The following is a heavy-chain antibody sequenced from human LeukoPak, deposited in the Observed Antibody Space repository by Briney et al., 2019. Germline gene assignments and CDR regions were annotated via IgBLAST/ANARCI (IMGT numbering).Heavy chain of an antibody. CDR2: IHPDGNEK. D-gene: IGHD2-21*02. Sequence: GGSLRLSCTASGFTFSTYWMSWVRQAPGKGLGWVANIHPDGNEKYHVDSVKGRFTISRDNAKNSLYLQMNSLRVEDTAVYYCARGDDFSGDYWGQGTLVTVSS. CDR3: ARGDDFSGDY. CDR1: GFTFSTYW. V-gene: IGHV3-7*04. J-gene: IGHJ4*02.